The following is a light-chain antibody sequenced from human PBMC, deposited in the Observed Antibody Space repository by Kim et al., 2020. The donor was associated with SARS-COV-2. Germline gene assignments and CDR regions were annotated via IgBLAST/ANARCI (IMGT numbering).Light chain of an antibody. V-gene: IGKV4-1*01. CDR1: QSVINNSNNKNY. CDR3: QQYYSTPWT. CDR2: WAS. J-gene: IGKJ1*01. Sequence: ATINCKSSQSVINNSNNKNYLTWYQQKPGQPPKLLIYWASTRESGVPDRFSGSGSGTDFTLTISSLQAEDVAVYYCQQYYSTPWTFGQGTKVDIK.